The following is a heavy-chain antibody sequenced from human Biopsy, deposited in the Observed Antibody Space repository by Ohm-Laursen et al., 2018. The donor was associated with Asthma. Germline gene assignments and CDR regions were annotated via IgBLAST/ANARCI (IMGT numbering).Heavy chain of an antibody. J-gene: IGHJ6*02. CDR1: GFSFSHYN. Sequence: SLRLSCSASGFSFSHYNMNWVRQAPGKGLEWVSSITDTSRYIKYADPVKGRFTLSRDNAKNSLYLQMNSLRDEDTAVYYCALKYRNSVFPEYGMDVWGQGTTVTVSS. CDR3: ALKYRNSVFPEYGMDV. D-gene: IGHD4-11*01. V-gene: IGHV3-21*01. CDR2: ITDTSRYI.